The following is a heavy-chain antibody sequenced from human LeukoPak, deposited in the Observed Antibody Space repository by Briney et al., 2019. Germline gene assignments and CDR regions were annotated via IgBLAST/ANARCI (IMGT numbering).Heavy chain of an antibody. CDR1: GYSLSSGYY. J-gene: IGHJ4*02. Sequence: SETLSLTCTVSGYSLSSGYYWGWIRQPPGKGLEWIGSIYHSGSTYYNPSLKSRATISVATSKNQFSLKLSSATAADTAVYYCARVGYSYGFFRQVTNAEYYFDYWGQGPLVTVFS. CDR3: ARVGYSYGFFRQVTNAEYYFDY. D-gene: IGHD5-18*01. CDR2: IYHSGST. V-gene: IGHV4-38-2*02.